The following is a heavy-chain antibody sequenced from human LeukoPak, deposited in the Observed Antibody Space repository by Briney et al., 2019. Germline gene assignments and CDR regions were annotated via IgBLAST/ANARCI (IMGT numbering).Heavy chain of an antibody. CDR3: AKDGGEYYDILTGYYPRLYYMDV. V-gene: IGHV4-59*01. D-gene: IGHD3-9*01. J-gene: IGHJ6*03. CDR2: IYYSGST. Sequence: PSETLSLTCTVSGGSISSYYWSWIRQPPGKGLEWIGYIYYSGSTNYNPSLKSRVTISVDTSKNQFSLKLSSVTAADTAVYYCAKDGGEYYDILTGYYPRLYYMDVWGKGTTVTISS. CDR1: GGSISSYY.